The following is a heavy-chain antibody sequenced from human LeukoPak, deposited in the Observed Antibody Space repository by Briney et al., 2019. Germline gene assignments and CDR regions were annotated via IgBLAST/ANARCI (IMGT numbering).Heavy chain of an antibody. J-gene: IGHJ3*02. CDR1: GASIASGDYY. D-gene: IGHD3-22*01. Sequence: SQTLSLTCTVSGASIASGDYYWSWIRQPPGKPLEWIGYISYSGSAFHNPSLKSRVTISVDTSKNQFSLKLSSVTAADTAVYYCARDQKRRSGYYPQGAFDIWGQGTMVTVSS. CDR3: ARDQKRRSGYYPQGAFDI. CDR2: ISYSGSA. V-gene: IGHV4-30-4*08.